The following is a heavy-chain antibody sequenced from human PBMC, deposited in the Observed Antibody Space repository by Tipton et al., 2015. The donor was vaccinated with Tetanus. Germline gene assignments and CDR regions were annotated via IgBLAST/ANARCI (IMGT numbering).Heavy chain of an antibody. CDR3: ARMYSTSSPFDH. Sequence: QLVQSGADVKKPGESLKISCKASGYSFTSHWIGWVRQMPGKGLEWMGMIFPDDSGTRYSPSFQGHVPFSVDKSTSTVYLQWSSLKASDTAMYFCARMYSTSSPFDHWGQGTLVAVSS. CDR1: GYSFTSHW. V-gene: IGHV5-51*01. CDR2: IFPDDSGT. J-gene: IGHJ4*02. D-gene: IGHD6-6*01.